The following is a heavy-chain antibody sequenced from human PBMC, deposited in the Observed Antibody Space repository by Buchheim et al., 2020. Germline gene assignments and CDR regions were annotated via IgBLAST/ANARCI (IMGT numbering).Heavy chain of an antibody. V-gene: IGHV1-69*01. J-gene: IGHJ6*03. Sequence: QVQLVQSGAEVKKPGSSVKVSCKASGGTFSSYAISWVRQAPGQGLEWMGGIIPIFGTANYAQKFQGRVTITADESTSTAYMELSSLRSEDTAVYYCASRIRFVSLGLITMIVVVIPLHLYYYYYYMDVWGKGTT. CDR1: GGTFSSYA. D-gene: IGHD3-22*01. CDR3: ASRIRFVSLGLITMIVVVIPLHLYYYYYYMDV. CDR2: IIPIFGTA.